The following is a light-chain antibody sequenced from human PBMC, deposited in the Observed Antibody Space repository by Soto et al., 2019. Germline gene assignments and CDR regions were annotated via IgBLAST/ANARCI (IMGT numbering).Light chain of an antibody. CDR2: EVS. V-gene: IGLV2-14*01. J-gene: IGLJ1*01. CDR1: SSDVGGYNY. Sequence: QSVLTQPASVSGSPGQSITISCTGTSSDVGGYNYVSWYQQHPGKAPKLMIYEVSNRPSGVSNRFSGSKSGNTASLTISGLQAEDEADYYCSSYTSSSTLEGVFGTGTKLTVL. CDR3: SSYTSSSTLEGV.